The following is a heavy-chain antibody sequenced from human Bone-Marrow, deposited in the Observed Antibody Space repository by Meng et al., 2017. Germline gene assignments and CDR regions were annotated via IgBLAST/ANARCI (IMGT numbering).Heavy chain of an antibody. CDR1: GLPLSTSGGG. CDR3: AHRLRAVAGTGDAFDI. D-gene: IGHD6-19*01. J-gene: IGHJ3*02. CDR2: IYWNDDK. V-gene: IGHV2-5*01. Sequence: SGATLVQPTQPCSLPYTFPGLPLSTSGGGGGWIRQPPGKALEWLALIYWNDDKRYSQSLKRRPTITKDTSKNQVVLTMTNMDPVDTATYYCAHRLRAVAGTGDAFDIWGQGTMVTVSS.